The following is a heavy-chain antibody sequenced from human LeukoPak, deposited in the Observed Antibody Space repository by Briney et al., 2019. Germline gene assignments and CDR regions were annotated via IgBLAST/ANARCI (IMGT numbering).Heavy chain of an antibody. V-gene: IGHV1-8*02. Sequence: ASVKVSCKASGYTFTSYGISWVRQATGQGLEWMGWMNPNSGNTGYAQKFQGRVTMTRNTSISTAYMELSSLRSEDTALYYCALSPRATSGMYNWFDPWGQGTLVTVSS. D-gene: IGHD1-26*01. J-gene: IGHJ5*02. CDR3: ALSPRATSGMYNWFDP. CDR1: GYTFTSYG. CDR2: MNPNSGNT.